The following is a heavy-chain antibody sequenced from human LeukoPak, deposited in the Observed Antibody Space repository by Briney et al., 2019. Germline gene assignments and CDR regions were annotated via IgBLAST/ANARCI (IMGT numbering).Heavy chain of an antibody. J-gene: IGHJ4*02. CDR2: ISGSGGST. Sequence: GGSLRLSCAASGFTVSSNYMSWVRQAPGKGLEWVSAISGSGGSTYYADSVKGRFTISRDNSKNTLYLQMNSLRAEDTAVYYCAKTAGSGWYRFDYWGQGTLVTVSS. D-gene: IGHD6-19*01. CDR3: AKTAGSGWYRFDY. V-gene: IGHV3-23*01. CDR1: GFTVSSNY.